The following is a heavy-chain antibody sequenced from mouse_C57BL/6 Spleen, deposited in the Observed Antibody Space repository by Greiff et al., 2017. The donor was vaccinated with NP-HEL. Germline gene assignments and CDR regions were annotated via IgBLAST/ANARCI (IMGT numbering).Heavy chain of an antibody. CDR3: ARGGSGYLAWFAY. V-gene: IGHV1-85*01. CDR2: IYPRDGST. D-gene: IGHD3-2*02. J-gene: IGHJ3*01. CDR1: GYTFTSYD. Sequence: VKLQESGPELVKPGASVKLSCKASGYTFTSYDINWVKQRPGQGLEWIGWIYPRDGSTKYNEKFKGKATLTVDTSSSTAYMELHSLTSEDSAVYFCARGGSGYLAWFAYWGQGTLVTVSA.